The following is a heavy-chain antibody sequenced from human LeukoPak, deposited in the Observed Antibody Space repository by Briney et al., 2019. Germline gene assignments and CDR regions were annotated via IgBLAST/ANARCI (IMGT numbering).Heavy chain of an antibody. CDR3: AREGWKMTTVTTSWYFDL. V-gene: IGHV4-61*02. J-gene: IGHJ2*01. D-gene: IGHD4-17*01. CDR1: GGSISSGSYY. Sequence: PSETLPLTCTVSGGSISSGSYYWSWIRQPAGKGLEWIGRIYTSGSTNYNPSLKGRVTISVDTSKNQFSLKLSSVTAADTAVYYCAREGWKMTTVTTSWYFDLWGRGTLVTVSS. CDR2: IYTSGST.